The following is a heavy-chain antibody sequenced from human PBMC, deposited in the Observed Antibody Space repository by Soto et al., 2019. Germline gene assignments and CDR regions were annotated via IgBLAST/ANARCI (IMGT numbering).Heavy chain of an antibody. Sequence: QVQLVQSGAEVKKPGASVKVSCKASGYTFTRHYIHWVRQAPGQGLEWMGIINSSGGHTYYAQKFQGRATMISDTSTSTVYTELSSLRSEDTAVYYCARDLLAAGSDALDFWGQGTMVTVSS. CDR3: ARDLLAAGSDALDF. D-gene: IGHD6-13*01. CDR2: INSSGGHT. V-gene: IGHV1-46*01. J-gene: IGHJ3*01. CDR1: GYTFTRHY.